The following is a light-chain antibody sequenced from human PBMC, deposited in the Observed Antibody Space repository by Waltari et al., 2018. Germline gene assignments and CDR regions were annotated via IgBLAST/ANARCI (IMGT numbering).Light chain of an antibody. CDR1: QSISTN. CDR3: QQYDKWLRYS. CDR2: GAS. V-gene: IGKV3-15*01. J-gene: IGKJ2*01. Sequence: IVMTQSPATLSVSPGERATLSCRASQSISTNLAWFQEKHGQAPRLLIYGASTRATGVPARFSGSGSGTYFTLVISSLQSEDFAVYYCQQYDKWLRYSFGQGTKLEIK.